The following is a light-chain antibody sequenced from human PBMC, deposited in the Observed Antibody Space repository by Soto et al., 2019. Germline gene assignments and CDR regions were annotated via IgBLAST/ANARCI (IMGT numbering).Light chain of an antibody. J-gene: IGKJ4*01. CDR2: GAS. CDR3: PQDDDLHLLLT. CDR1: QDISNY. Sequence: DIQMPQSPSSLSASVGDRVPITCQASQDISNYLNWYQQKPGKAPKLLIYGASNLETGGPSRFSGSGSGTDFTFTISSLQPEDIATYYCPQDDDLHLLLTFGGGTKVEIK. V-gene: IGKV1-33*01.